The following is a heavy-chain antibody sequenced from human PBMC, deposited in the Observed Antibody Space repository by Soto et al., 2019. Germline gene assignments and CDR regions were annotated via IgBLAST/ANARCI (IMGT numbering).Heavy chain of an antibody. CDR2: IIPIFGTA. J-gene: IGHJ4*02. CDR3: ARGTASSPVNYFDY. CDR1: GGTFSSYA. Sequence: QVQLVQSGAEVKKPGSSVKVSCKASGGTFSSYAISWVRQAPGQGLEWMGGIIPIFGTATYAQKFQGRVTITADESTGTAYLEWSSLICTETAVYYCARGTASSPVNYFDYWGQGTLVAVGS. V-gene: IGHV1-69*01. D-gene: IGHD6-13*01.